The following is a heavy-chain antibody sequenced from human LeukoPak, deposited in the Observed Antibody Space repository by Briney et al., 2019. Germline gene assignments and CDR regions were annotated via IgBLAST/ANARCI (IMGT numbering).Heavy chain of an antibody. CDR3: ARTYYDFWSGYYTSWFDP. D-gene: IGHD3-3*01. CDR1: GGSISSCY. CDR2: IYYSGST. V-gene: IGHV4-59*08. J-gene: IGHJ5*02. Sequence: SETLSLTCTVSGGSISSCYWSWIRQPPGKGLEWIGYIYYSGSTNYNPSLKSRVTISVDTSKNQFSLKLSSVTAADTAVYYCARTYYDFWSGYYTSWFDPWGQGTLVTVSS.